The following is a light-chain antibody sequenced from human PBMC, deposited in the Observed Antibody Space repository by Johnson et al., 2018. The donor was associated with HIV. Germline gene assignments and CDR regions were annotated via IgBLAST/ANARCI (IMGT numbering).Light chain of an antibody. CDR2: ENN. V-gene: IGLV1-51*02. CDR3: GTWDSSLSTYV. J-gene: IGLJ1*01. Sequence: SVLTQPPSVSAAPGQKVTISCSGSSSNIGNNYVSWYQQLPGTAPKLLIYENNKRPSGIPDRFSGSKSGTSATLGITGLQTGDEADYYCGTWDSSLSTYVFGTGTKVTRL. CDR1: SSNIGNNY.